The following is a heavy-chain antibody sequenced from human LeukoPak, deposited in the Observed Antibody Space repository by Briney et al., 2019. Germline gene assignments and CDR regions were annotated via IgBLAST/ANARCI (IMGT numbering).Heavy chain of an antibody. V-gene: IGHV1-2*02. CDR1: GYTFTGHY. Sequence: ASVKVSCKASGYTFTGHYMHWVRQAPGQGLEWMGWINPNSGGTNYAQKFQGRATMTRDTSISTAYMELSRLRSDDTAVYYCASTYYDFWSGGGAFDIWGQGTMVTVSS. D-gene: IGHD3-3*01. CDR3: ASTYYDFWSGGGAFDI. J-gene: IGHJ3*02. CDR2: INPNSGGT.